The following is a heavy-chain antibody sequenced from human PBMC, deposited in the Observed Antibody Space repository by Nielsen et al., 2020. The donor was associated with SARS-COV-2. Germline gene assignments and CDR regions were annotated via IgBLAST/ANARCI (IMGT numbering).Heavy chain of an antibody. CDR2: IYYSGST. CDR1: GCSISSSSYY. D-gene: IGHD5-18*01. J-gene: IGHJ6*02. CDR3: AGYQLYGMDV. V-gene: IGHV4-39*01. Sequence: SETLSLTCTVSGCSISSSSYYWGWILQPPGKGLEWIGSIYYSGSTYYNPSLKSRVTISVDTSKNQFSLKLSSVTAADTAVYYCAGYQLYGMDVWGQGTTVTVSS.